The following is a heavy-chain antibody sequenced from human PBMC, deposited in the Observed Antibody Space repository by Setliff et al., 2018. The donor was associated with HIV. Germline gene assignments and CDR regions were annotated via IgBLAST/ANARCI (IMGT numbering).Heavy chain of an antibody. Sequence: KASETLSLTCSVSGGSISDNKYYWSWIRQPPGKGLEWTGSIYHTGKTYYNSALKNRLTISVDTSKNQFSLELSSVTAADTAVYYCASRVYYYDESRILREEGFVPWGQGTLVT. D-gene: IGHD3-22*01. V-gene: IGHV4-39*01. CDR2: IYHTGKT. CDR3: ASRVYYYDESRILREEGFVP. J-gene: IGHJ5*02. CDR1: GGSISDNKYY.